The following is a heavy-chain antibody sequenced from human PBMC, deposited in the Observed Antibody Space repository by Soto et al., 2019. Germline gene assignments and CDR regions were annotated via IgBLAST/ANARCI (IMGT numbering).Heavy chain of an antibody. CDR2: IYYTGTT. CDR1: GGSISSYY. J-gene: IGHJ4*02. V-gene: IGHV4-59*01. CDR3: ARGPNSDFWSGYFRG. Sequence: TLSLTCTVSGGSISSYYWSWIRQPPGKGLEWIGYIYYTGTTNYNPSLKSRVTISVDTSRNQFSLKLRSVTPADTAVYYCARGPNSDFWSGYFRGWGQGALVTVSS. D-gene: IGHD3-3*01.